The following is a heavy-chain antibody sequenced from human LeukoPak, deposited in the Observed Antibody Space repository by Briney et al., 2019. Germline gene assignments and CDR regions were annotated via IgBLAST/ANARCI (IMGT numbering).Heavy chain of an antibody. D-gene: IGHD3-16*01. V-gene: IGHV3-74*01. Sequence: GGSLRLSCAASGFTFSSYWMHWVRQVPGKGLVWVSRLNTDGSSTSYADSVKGRFTISRDNARNTPYLQMNSLRAEDTAVYYCARDDAFRGVGMDVWGQGTTVTVSS. CDR2: LNTDGSST. CDR1: GFTFSSYW. CDR3: ARDDAFRGVGMDV. J-gene: IGHJ6*02.